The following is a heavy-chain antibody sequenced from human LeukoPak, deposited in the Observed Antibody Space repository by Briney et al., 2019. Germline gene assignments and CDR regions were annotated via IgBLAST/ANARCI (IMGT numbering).Heavy chain of an antibody. V-gene: IGHV3-23*01. CDR2: IRGSGAYT. D-gene: IGHD4-17*01. CDR1: GFTFSNYA. CDR3: GRDTNGDYVGAFDF. J-gene: IGHJ3*01. Sequence: GGSLRLSCEAFGFTFSNYAMTWARQAPGRGREWVSSIRGSGAYTSYSDSVKGRFTMSRDTYKRPLSLKMHSLSAEDTAVYYCGRDTNGDYVGAFDFWGQGTLVTVSS.